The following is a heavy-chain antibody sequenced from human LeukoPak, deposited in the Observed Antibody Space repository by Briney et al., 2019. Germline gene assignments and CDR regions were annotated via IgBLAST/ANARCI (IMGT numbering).Heavy chain of an antibody. CDR3: ARRSGSYYDYCHY. CDR1: GFTFSSYG. Sequence: GRSLRLSCAASGFTFSSYGMHWVRQAPGKGLEWVAVIWYDGSNKYYADSVKGGFTISRDNSKNTLYLQMNTLRAEDTAVYYCARRSGSYYDYCHYGGQGPLDTVSS. D-gene: IGHD1-26*01. CDR2: IWYDGSNK. J-gene: IGHJ4*02. V-gene: IGHV3-33*01.